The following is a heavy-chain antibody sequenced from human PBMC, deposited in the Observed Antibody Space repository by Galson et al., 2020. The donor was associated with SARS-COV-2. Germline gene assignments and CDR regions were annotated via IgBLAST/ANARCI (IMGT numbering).Heavy chain of an antibody. CDR2: INHSGST. J-gene: IGHJ4*02. CDR1: GGSFSGYY. Sequence: SETLSLTCAVYGGSFSGYYWSWIRQPPGKGLEWIGEINHSGSTNYNPSLKSRVTISVDTSKNQFSLKLSSVTAADTAVYYCARGGRLRGVDYWGQGTLVTVSS. V-gene: IGHV4-34*01. CDR3: ARGGRLRGVDY. D-gene: IGHD4-17*01.